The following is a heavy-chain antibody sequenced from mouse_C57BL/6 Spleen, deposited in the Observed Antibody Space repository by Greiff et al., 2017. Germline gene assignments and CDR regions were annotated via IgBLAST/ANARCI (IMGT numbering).Heavy chain of an antibody. Sequence: QVQLKESGPGLVAPSQCLSITCTASGFSFTSYAISWVRQPPGKGLEWLGVICTGGGKNYNSALNASLSISKDNNKSKVFLKMNSLQTDDTARYYCGRNRGDYGSRYFDYWGQGTTLTVSS. J-gene: IGHJ2*01. CDR2: ICTGGGK. CDR3: GRNRGDYGSRYFDY. CDR1: GFSFTSYA. D-gene: IGHD1-1*01. V-gene: IGHV2-9-1*01.